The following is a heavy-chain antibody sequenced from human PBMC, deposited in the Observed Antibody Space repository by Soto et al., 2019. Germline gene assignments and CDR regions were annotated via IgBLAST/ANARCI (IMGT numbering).Heavy chain of an antibody. CDR2: IKQDGSEK. Sequence: PGGSLRLSCAASGFTFSSYWMSWVRQAPGKGLEWVANIKQDGSEKYYVDSVKGRFTISRDNAKNSLYLQMNSLRAEDTAVYYCARGGAVLRYYYGMDVWGQGTTVTVSS. CDR1: GFTFSSYW. CDR3: ARGGAVLRYYYGMDV. V-gene: IGHV3-7*03. J-gene: IGHJ6*02. D-gene: IGHD1-26*01.